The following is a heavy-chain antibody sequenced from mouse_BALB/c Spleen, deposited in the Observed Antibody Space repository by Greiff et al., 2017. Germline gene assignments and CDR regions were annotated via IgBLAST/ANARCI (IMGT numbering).Heavy chain of an antibody. CDR3: ARLGGNYEAWFAY. V-gene: IGHV5-6*01. Sequence: EVQGVESGGDLVKPGGSLKLSCAASGFTFSSYGMSWVRQTPDKRLEWVATISSGGSYTYYPDSVKGRFTISRDNAKNTLYLQMSSLKSEDTAMYYCARLGGNYEAWFAYWGQGTLVTVSA. CDR2: ISSGGSYT. J-gene: IGHJ3*01. D-gene: IGHD2-1*01. CDR1: GFTFSSYG.